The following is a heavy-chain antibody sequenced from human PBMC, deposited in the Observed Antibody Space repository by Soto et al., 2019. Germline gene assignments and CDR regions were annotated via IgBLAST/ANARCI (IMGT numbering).Heavy chain of an antibody. D-gene: IGHD6-13*01. CDR1: GFSLSTSGVG. V-gene: IGHV2-5*02. CDR3: AHGWGWYSSSWSPHFDY. Sequence: QITLKESGPTLVKPTQTLTLTCTFSGFSLSTSGVGVGWIRQPPGKALEWLALIYWDDDKRSSPSLKSRLTISKDTSKNQVVLTMTNMDPVDTATYYCAHGWGWYSSSWSPHFDYWGQGTLVTVSS. J-gene: IGHJ4*02. CDR2: IYWDDDK.